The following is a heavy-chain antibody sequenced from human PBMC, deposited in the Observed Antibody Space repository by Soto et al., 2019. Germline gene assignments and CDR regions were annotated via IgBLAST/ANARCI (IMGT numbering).Heavy chain of an antibody. CDR1: GYTFTSYG. CDR3: VRRHVSATGIDWFDP. Sequence: ASVKVSCKASGYTFTSYGIHWVRQTPGQRLEWMGWINAANGDTKYSPKFQGRVTITRDTSASTAYMELSSLRSEDTAVYYCVRRHVSATGIDWFDPWGRGTLVNVSS. CDR2: INAANGDT. J-gene: IGHJ5*02. V-gene: IGHV1-3*01. D-gene: IGHD6-13*01.